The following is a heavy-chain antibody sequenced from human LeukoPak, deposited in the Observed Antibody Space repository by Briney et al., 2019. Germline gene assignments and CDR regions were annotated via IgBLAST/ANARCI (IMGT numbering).Heavy chain of an antibody. J-gene: IGHJ4*02. CDR3: ASDSTPGY. Sequence: GGSXXXYYWSWIRQPPGKGLEWIGEINHSGSTNYNPSLKSRVTISVDTSKNQFSLKLSSVTAADTAVYYCASDSTPGYWGQGTLVTVSS. D-gene: IGHD2-2*01. CDR2: INHSGST. CDR1: GGSXXXYY. V-gene: IGHV4-34*01.